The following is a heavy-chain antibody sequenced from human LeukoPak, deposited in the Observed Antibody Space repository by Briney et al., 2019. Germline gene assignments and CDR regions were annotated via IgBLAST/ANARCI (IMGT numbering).Heavy chain of an antibody. Sequence: SETLSLTCTVSGGSISSYYWSWIRQPPGKGREWMGYIYYSGSTNYNPSLKSRATISVDTSKNQFSLELTSVTAADTAVYYCARESERYGADYWGQGTLVTVSS. CDR2: IYYSGST. D-gene: IGHD4-17*01. CDR1: GGSISSYY. J-gene: IGHJ4*02. CDR3: ARESERYGADY. V-gene: IGHV4-59*01.